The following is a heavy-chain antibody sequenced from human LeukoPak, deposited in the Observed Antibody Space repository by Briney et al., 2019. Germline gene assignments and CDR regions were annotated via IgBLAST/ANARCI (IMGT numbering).Heavy chain of an antibody. CDR2: INHSGST. CDR3: ARFPGYDFWSGYYTYYFDY. D-gene: IGHD3-3*01. J-gene: IGHJ4*02. CDR1: GGSFSGYY. Sequence: SETLSLTCAVYGGSFSGYYWSWIRQPPGKGLEWIGKINHSGSTNYNPSLKSRVTISVDTSKNQFSLKLSSVTAADTAVYYCARFPGYDFWSGYYTYYFDYWGQGTLVTVSS. V-gene: IGHV4-34*01.